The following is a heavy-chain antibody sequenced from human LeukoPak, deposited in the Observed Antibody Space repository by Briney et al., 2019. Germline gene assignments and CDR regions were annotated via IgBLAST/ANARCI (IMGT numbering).Heavy chain of an antibody. Sequence: SETLSLTCAVSGGSISSGGYSWSWIRQPPGKGLEWIGYIYYSGSTYYNPSLKSRVTISVDTSKNQFSLKLSSVTAADTAVYYCARDSHSRLSYYYYYMDVWGKGTTVTISS. D-gene: IGHD2-15*01. CDR2: IYYSGST. V-gene: IGHV4-30-4*07. CDR1: GGSISSGGYS. J-gene: IGHJ6*03. CDR3: ARDSHSRLSYYYYYMDV.